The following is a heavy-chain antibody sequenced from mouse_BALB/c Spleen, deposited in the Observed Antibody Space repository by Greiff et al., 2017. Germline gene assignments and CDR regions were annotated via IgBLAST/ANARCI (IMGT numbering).Heavy chain of an antibody. Sequence: VQLQQSGPSLVQSSQSLSITCTVSGFSLTSYGVHWVRQSPGKGLEWLGVIWRGGSTDYNAAFMSRLSITKDNSKSQVFFKMNSLQADDTAIYYCAKGGYDWTGYAMDYWGQGTSVTVSS. V-gene: IGHV2-5-1*01. J-gene: IGHJ4*01. CDR1: GFSLTSYG. CDR2: IWRGGST. D-gene: IGHD2-2*01. CDR3: AKGGYDWTGYAMDY.